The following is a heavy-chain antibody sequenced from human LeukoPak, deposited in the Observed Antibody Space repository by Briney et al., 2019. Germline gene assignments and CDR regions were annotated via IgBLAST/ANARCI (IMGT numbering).Heavy chain of an antibody. CDR2: ISYDGSNK. J-gene: IGHJ4*02. V-gene: IGHV3-30-3*01. CDR3: ARAVFVVVPALDY. D-gene: IGHD2-2*01. CDR1: GFTFSSYA. Sequence: GGSLRLSCAASGFTFSSYAMHWVRQAPGKGLEWVAVISYDGSNKYYADSVKGRFTISRDNSKNTLYLQMNSLRAEDTAVYYCARAVFVVVPALDYWGQGTLVTVSS.